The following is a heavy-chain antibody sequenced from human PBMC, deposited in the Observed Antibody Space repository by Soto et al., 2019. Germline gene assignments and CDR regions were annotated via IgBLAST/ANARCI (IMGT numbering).Heavy chain of an antibody. V-gene: IGHV1-69*12. J-gene: IGHJ5*02. CDR2: LVPIFGTP. D-gene: IGHD6-19*01. CDR1: GGTFNDNT. CDR3: ASGSGLNWFDP. Sequence: QVQLVQSGAEVRKPGSSVKVSCKASGGTFNDNTVNWVRQAPGQGLEWMGGLVPIFGTPNYAQKFQGRVTIIADDSTSTAYMELNSLTFEDTAVYYCASGSGLNWFDPWGQGTLVTVSS.